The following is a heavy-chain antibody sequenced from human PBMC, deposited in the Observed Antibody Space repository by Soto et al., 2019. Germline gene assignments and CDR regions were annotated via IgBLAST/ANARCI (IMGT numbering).Heavy chain of an antibody. J-gene: IGHJ6*02. D-gene: IGHD3-22*01. CDR1: GGAVRSGSYY. V-gene: IGHV4-61*03. Sequence: QVQLQESGPGLVKPSETLSLTCSVSGGAVRSGSYYWTWIRQPPGKGLEWIGYIYYSGSTNYNPSRQSRVTMSVDTSKNHFSLKLTSVTAADTAVYYCARDVSVRDNYHGLDVWGQGTTVTVSS. CDR3: ARDVSVRDNYHGLDV. CDR2: IYYSGST.